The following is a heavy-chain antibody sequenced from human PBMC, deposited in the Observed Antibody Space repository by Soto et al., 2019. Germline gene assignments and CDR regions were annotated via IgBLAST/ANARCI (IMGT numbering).Heavy chain of an antibody. V-gene: IGHV1-18*01. Sequence: QVQLVQSGAEVKKPGASVKVSCKASGYTFTSYGISWVRQAPGQGLEWMGWISAYNGNTNYAQKLQGRVTXXTXTXXSTAYLELRSLRSDDTAVYYCASSGTTDYYYGMDVWGQGTTVTVSS. CDR3: ASSGTTDYYYGMDV. D-gene: IGHD1-7*01. CDR2: ISAYNGNT. J-gene: IGHJ6*02. CDR1: GYTFTSYG.